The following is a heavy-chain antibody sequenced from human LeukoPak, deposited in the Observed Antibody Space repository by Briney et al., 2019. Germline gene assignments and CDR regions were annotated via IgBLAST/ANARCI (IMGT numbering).Heavy chain of an antibody. CDR2: IIPIFGTA. V-gene: IGHV1-69*01. CDR3: ARATTMVRGVIITQDSRDAFDI. J-gene: IGHJ3*02. D-gene: IGHD3-10*01. CDR1: GGTFSSYA. Sequence: SVEVSCKASGGTFSSYAISWVRQAPGQGLEWMGGIIPIFGTANYAQKFQGRVTITADESTSTAYMELSSLRSEDTAVYCCARATTMVRGVIITQDSRDAFDIWGQGTMVTVSS.